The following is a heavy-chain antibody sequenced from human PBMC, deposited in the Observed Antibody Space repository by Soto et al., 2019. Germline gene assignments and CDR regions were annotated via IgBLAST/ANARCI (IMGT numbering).Heavy chain of an antibody. CDR1: GFTFSSYA. V-gene: IGHV3-23*01. CDR3: AKDRPSIAVAPRQILTGNFQH. J-gene: IGHJ1*01. Sequence: EVQLLESGGGLVQPGGSLRLSCAASGFTFSSYAMSWVRQAPGKGLEWVSAISGSGGSTYYADSVKGRFTISRDNSKNSLNLQMNSLRAEDTAVYYCAKDRPSIAVAPRQILTGNFQHWGQGTLVTVSS. D-gene: IGHD6-19*01. CDR2: ISGSGGST.